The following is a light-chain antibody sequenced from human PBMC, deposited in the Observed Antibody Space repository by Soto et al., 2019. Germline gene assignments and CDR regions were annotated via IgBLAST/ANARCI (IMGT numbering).Light chain of an antibody. CDR1: QSVSSH. Sequence: EIVVTQSPATLSVSPGEMATLSCRTSQSVSSHVAWYQQKPGQAPRIIIYGASSRATGIPDRFSGSGSATDFTLTISRLEPEDFAVYYCQQYGSSPFTFGPGTKVDIK. J-gene: IGKJ3*01. V-gene: IGKV3-20*01. CDR3: QQYGSSPFT. CDR2: GAS.